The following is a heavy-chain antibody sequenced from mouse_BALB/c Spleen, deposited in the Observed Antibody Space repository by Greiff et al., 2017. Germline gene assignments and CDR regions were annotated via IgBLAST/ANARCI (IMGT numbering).Heavy chain of an antibody. CDR1: GYSITSDYA. Sequence: EVKLEESGPGLVKPSQSLSLTCTVTGYSITSDYAWNWIRQFPGNKLEWMGYISYSGSTSYNPSLKSRISITRDTSKNQFFLQLNSVTTEDTATYYCARGALPAWFAYWGQGTLVTVSA. CDR2: ISYSGST. J-gene: IGHJ3*01. CDR3: ARGALPAWFAY. V-gene: IGHV3-2*02.